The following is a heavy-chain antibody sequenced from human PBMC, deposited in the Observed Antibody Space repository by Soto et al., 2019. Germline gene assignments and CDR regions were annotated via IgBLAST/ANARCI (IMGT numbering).Heavy chain of an antibody. V-gene: IGHV1-69*06. CDR3: ARGPHLEGHNEYYYNYYGLHV. Sequence: QVQLVQSGPEVKKPGSSVKVSCKASGGTLSRYAISWVRQAPGQGLEWMGGIIHIFGTANYAQKFQCRVTLTADKSTNTAYMELTSLKYNDTAVYSCARGPHLEGHNEYYYNYYGLHVWGQWTTVTVSS. J-gene: IGHJ6*02. CDR2: IIHIFGTA. CDR1: GGTLSRYA.